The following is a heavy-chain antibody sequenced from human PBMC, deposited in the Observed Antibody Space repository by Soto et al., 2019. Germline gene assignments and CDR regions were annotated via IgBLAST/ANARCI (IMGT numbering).Heavy chain of an antibody. CDR3: ARTGQRSYRLPPAFDI. CDR1: GGSISSGGYY. J-gene: IGHJ3*02. Sequence: QVQLQESGPGLVKPSQTLSLTCTVSGGSISSGGYYWSWIRNHPGKGLEWIGYIYYSGSTYYNPSLKSRVTISVDTSKNQSSLKLSSVTAADTAVYYCARTGQRSYRLPPAFDIWGQGTMVTVSS. D-gene: IGHD3-16*02. V-gene: IGHV4-31*03. CDR2: IYYSGST.